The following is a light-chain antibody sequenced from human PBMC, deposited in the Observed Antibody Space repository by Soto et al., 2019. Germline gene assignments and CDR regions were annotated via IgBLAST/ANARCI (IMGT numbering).Light chain of an antibody. J-gene: IGKJ4*01. CDR3: QQSYSTPPRLT. CDR1: QSISSY. Sequence: DIQMTQSPSSLSASVGDRVTITCRASQSISSYLNWYQQKPGKAPKLLIYAASSLQSGVPSRFSDSGSGTDFTLTISSLQPEDFATYYCQQSYSTPPRLTFGGGTKVEIK. V-gene: IGKV1-39*01. CDR2: AAS.